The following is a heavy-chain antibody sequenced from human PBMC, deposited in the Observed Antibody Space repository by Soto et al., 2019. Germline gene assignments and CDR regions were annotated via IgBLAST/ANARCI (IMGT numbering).Heavy chain of an antibody. CDR3: AREHSSSGLNWFDP. CDR1: EFTFSGYS. V-gene: IGHV3-48*02. CDR2: ISSSSSTI. J-gene: IGHJ5*02. Sequence: PGGSLRLSCAASEFTFSGYSMNWVRQAPGKGLEWVSYISSSSSTIYYADSVKGRFTISRDNAKNSLYLQMNSLRDEDTAVYYCAREHSSSGLNWFDPWGQGTLVTVSS. D-gene: IGHD6-6*01.